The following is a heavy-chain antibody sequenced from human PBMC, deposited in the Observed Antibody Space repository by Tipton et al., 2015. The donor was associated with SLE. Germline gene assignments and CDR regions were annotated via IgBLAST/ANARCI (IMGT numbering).Heavy chain of an antibody. J-gene: IGHJ4*02. V-gene: IGHV3-30-3*01. CDR2: ISYDGSNK. Sequence: VQLVQSGGGVVQPGRSLRLSCAASGFTFSSYAMHWVRQAPGKGLEWVAVISYDGSNKYYADSVKGRFTISRDNSKNTLYLQMNSLRAEDTAVYYCAKANAGITMVRGGFDYWGQGTLVTVSS. CDR3: AKANAGITMVRGGFDY. CDR1: GFTFSSYA. D-gene: IGHD3-10*01.